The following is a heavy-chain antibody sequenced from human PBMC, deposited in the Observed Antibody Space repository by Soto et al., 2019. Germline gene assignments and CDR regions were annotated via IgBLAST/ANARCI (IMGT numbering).Heavy chain of an antibody. CDR1: GDSVSSNSAA. CDR2: TYYRSKWYN. V-gene: IGHV6-1*01. CDR3: ARDKGSIVGATMFDY. Sequence: QAQLQQSGPVLVKPSQTLSLTCAISGDSVSSNSAAWHWIRQSPSRGLEGLGRTYYRSKWYNDYAVSVKSQIIINPDTSKKQFSLQLNSVTPEDTAVYYCARDKGSIVGATMFDYWGQGTLVTVSS. D-gene: IGHD1-26*01. J-gene: IGHJ4*02.